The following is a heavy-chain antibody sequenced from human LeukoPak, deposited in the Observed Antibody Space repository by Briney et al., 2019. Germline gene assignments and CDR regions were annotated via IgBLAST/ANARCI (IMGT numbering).Heavy chain of an antibody. CDR3: ARVRSYYDILTGYYTSYYFDY. CDR1: GGSFSGYY. D-gene: IGHD3-9*01. J-gene: IGHJ4*02. V-gene: IGHV4-34*01. CDR2: INHSGST. Sequence: SETLSLTCAVYGGSFSGYYWSWIRQPPGKGLEWIGEINHSGSTNYNPSLKSRVTISVDTSKNQFSLKLSSVTAADTAVYYCARVRSYYDILTGYYTSYYFDYWGQGTLVTVSS.